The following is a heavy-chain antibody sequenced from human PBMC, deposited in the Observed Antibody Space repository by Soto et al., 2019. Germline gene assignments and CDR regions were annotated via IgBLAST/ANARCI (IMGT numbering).Heavy chain of an antibody. CDR3: ARWSYLDY. CDR2: ISGSDGKT. V-gene: IGHV3-23*01. CDR1: GFSFGSYA. J-gene: IGHJ4*02. D-gene: IGHD3-3*01. Sequence: GGSLRLSCAAYGFSFGSYALSWVRQAPGKGLEWVSTISGSDGKTFYADSVKGRFSISRDTSQSTLYLQMNSLRADDTAMYYCARWSYLDYWGQGTQVTVSS.